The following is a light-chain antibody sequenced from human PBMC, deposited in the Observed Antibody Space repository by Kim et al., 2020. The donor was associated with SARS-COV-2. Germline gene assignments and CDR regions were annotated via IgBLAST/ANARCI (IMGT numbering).Light chain of an antibody. J-gene: IGKJ1*01. CDR2: AAS. CDR3: QQYDSYPRT. V-gene: IGKV1D-16*01. CDR1: QGISSW. Sequence: DIQMTQSPSSLSASIGDRVTITCRASQGISSWLAWYQQKPEKAPKCLIYAASSLQSGVPSRFSGSGSGTDFTLTISSLQPEDFASYYCQQYDSYPRTFGQGTKVDIK.